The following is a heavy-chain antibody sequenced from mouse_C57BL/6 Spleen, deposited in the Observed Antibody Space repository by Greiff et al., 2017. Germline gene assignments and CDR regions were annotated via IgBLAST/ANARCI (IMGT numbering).Heavy chain of an antibody. D-gene: IGHD2-14*01. V-gene: IGHV1-81*01. CDR3: ARGIGAY. CDR2: IYPRSGNT. Sequence: VQLQQSGAELARPGASVKLSCKASGYTFTSYGISWVKQRTGQGLEWIGEIYPRSGNTYYNEKFKGKATLTADTSSSTAYMELRSLTSDDSAVYFCARGIGAYWGQGTLVTVCA. CDR1: GYTFTSYG. J-gene: IGHJ3*01.